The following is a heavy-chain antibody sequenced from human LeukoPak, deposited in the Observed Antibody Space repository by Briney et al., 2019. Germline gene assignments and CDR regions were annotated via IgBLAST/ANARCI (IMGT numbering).Heavy chain of an antibody. CDR3: ARALTTVTTRALYYYYGMDV. V-gene: IGHV1-2*02. J-gene: IGHJ6*02. Sequence: ASVTVSCKASGYTFTGYYMHWVRQAPGQGLEWMGWINPNSGGANYAQKFQGRVTMTRDTSISTAYMELSRLRSDDTAVYYCARALTTVTTRALYYYYGMDVWGQGTTVTVSS. D-gene: IGHD4-11*01. CDR2: INPNSGGA. CDR1: GYTFTGYY.